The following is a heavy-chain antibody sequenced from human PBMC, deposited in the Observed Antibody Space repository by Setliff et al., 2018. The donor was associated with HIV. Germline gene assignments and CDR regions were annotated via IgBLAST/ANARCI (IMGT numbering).Heavy chain of an antibody. Sequence: PGGSLRLSCAASGFTFSTYSMNWVRQAPGKGLEWVSYISGSSSTIYYADSVKGRFTISRDNAKNSLYLQMNSLRAEDTAVYYCARARIPTGGTSTSLDYWGQGALVTVSS. CDR1: GFTFSTYS. D-gene: IGHD1-1*01. CDR2: ISGSSSTI. V-gene: IGHV3-48*01. J-gene: IGHJ4*02. CDR3: ARARIPTGGTSTSLDY.